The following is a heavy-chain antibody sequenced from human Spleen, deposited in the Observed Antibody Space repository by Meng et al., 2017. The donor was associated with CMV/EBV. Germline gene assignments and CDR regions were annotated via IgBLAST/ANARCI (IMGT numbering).Heavy chain of an antibody. Sequence: GGSLRLSCAASGFTFNTYSLNWVRQAPGKGLEWVSSISSSSNYIYYADSVKGRFTISRDSAKKSLYLQMNSLRAEDTAVYYCARARVGISSGPDSWGQGTLVTVSS. J-gene: IGHJ4*02. CDR1: GFTFNTYS. CDR3: ARARVGISSGPDS. CDR2: ISSSSNYI. V-gene: IGHV3-21*01. D-gene: IGHD3-10*01.